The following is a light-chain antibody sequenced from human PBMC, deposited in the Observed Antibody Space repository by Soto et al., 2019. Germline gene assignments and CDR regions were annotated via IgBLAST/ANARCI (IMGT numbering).Light chain of an antibody. J-gene: IGLJ1*01. CDR3: SSYTSSSTLEV. V-gene: IGLV2-14*01. Sequence: QSALTQPASVSGSPGQSITISCTGTSSDVGGYNYVSWYQQHPGKAPKLMIYEVSNRPSGVSNGFSGSKSGNTASLTISGLQAEDEADYYCSSYTSSSTLEVFGTGTKVTVL. CDR2: EVS. CDR1: SSDVGGYNY.